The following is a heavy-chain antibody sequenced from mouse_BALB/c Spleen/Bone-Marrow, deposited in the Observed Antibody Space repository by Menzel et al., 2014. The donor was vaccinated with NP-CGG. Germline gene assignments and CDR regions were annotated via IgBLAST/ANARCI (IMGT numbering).Heavy chain of an antibody. V-gene: IGHV1-69*02. CDR3: ARGLYGDSVY. J-gene: IGHJ2*01. CDR1: GYTFTSYW. D-gene: IGHD2-13*01. CDR2: IDPSDSYT. Sequence: QVQLQQSGADLVKPGASVKLSCKASGYTFTSYWMHLVKQRPGQGLEWIGEIDPSDSYTNYNQKFKGKATLTVDKSSSTAYMQLSSLTSEDSAVYYCARGLYGDSVYWGQGTTLTVSS.